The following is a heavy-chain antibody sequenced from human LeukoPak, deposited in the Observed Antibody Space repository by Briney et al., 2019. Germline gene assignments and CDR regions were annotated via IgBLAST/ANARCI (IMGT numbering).Heavy chain of an antibody. J-gene: IGHJ4*02. Sequence: PGGSLRLSCAASGFTFNNYAMSWVRQAPGKGLEWVSAISGSGDSTHYADSVKGRFTISRDNSKNTLYLHMNSLRAEDTAVYYCAKVATWTYFDYWGQGTLVTVSS. CDR2: ISGSGDST. CDR1: GFTFNNYA. CDR3: AKVATWTYFDY. V-gene: IGHV3-23*01. D-gene: IGHD3/OR15-3a*01.